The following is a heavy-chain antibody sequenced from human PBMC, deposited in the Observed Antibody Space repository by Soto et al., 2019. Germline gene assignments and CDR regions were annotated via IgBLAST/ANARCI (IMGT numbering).Heavy chain of an antibody. CDR1: GYTFTSYY. Sequence: ASVKVSCKASGYTFTSYYMHWVRQAPGQGLEWMGIINPSGGSTSYAQKFQGRVTMTRDTSTSTVYMELSSLRSEDTAVYYCARDGAPDYYDSSGYYTPYHDAFDIWGQGTMVTVSS. CDR2: INPSGGST. CDR3: ARDGAPDYYDSSGYYTPYHDAFDI. J-gene: IGHJ3*02. V-gene: IGHV1-46*01. D-gene: IGHD3-22*01.